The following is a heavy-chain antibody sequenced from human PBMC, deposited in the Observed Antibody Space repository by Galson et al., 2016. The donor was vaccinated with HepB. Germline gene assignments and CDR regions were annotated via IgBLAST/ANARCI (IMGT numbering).Heavy chain of an antibody. CDR1: GFTFSDHY. D-gene: IGHD3-16*01. CDR3: VSGNTGGVFDY. CDR2: IRSRNIIYTT. V-gene: IGHV3-72*01. J-gene: IGHJ4*02. Sequence: SLRLSCAASGFTFSDHYMDWVRQAPGKGLEWVGRIRSRNIIYTTEYAKSVKGSITISRDDSKHVMFMQMTSLKIEDSAVYFCVSGNTGGVFDYWGQGILVTVSS.